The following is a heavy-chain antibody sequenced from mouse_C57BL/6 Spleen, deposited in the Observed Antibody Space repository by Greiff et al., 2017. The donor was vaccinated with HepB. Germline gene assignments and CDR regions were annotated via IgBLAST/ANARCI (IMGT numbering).Heavy chain of an antibody. CDR2: IYPGSGST. Sequence: VQLQQPGAELVKPGASVKMSCKASGYTFTSYWITWVKQRPGQGLEWIGDIYPGSGSTNYNEKFKSKATLTVDTSSSTAYMQRSSLTSEDSAVYYCARGDDYGSSWYFDVWGTGTTVTVSS. J-gene: IGHJ1*03. CDR3: ARGDDYGSSWYFDV. V-gene: IGHV1-55*01. D-gene: IGHD1-1*01. CDR1: GYTFTSYW.